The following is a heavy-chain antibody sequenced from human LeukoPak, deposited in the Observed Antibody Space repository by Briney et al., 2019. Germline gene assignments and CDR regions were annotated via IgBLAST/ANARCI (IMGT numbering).Heavy chain of an antibody. D-gene: IGHD3-9*01. V-gene: IGHV3-64D*06. CDR1: GFTFSSYT. CDR2: ITSNGGSA. Sequence: SGGSLRLSCSASGFTFSSYTIHWVRRAPGKGLEFVSAITSNGGSAYYADSVKGRFTISRDNSKNTVYLQMSSLRAEDTAVYYCVIVRGYFDSSGSDYWGQGTLVTVSS. CDR3: VIVRGYFDSSGSDY. J-gene: IGHJ4*02.